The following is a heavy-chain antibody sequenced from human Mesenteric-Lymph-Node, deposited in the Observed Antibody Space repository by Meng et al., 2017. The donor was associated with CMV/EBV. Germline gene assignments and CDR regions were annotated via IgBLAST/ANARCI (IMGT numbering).Heavy chain of an antibody. CDR2: ISSSSSTI. Sequence: GESLKISCAASGFTFSSYSMNWVRQAPGKGLEWVSYISSSSSTIYYADSVKGRFTISRDNAKNSLYLQMNSLRAEDTAVYYCVRRSYYYGMDVWGQGTTVTVSS. V-gene: IGHV3-48*04. CDR3: VRRSYYYGMDV. J-gene: IGHJ6*02. CDR1: GFTFSSYS.